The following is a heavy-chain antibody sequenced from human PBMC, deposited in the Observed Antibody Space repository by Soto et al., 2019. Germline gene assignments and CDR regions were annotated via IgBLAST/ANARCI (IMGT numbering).Heavy chain of an antibody. CDR2: ISWNSGTI. V-gene: IGHV3-9*01. D-gene: IGHD4-17*01. CDR3: AKGGIMVTTYIGY. J-gene: IGHJ4*02. Sequence: EVQLVESGGGLVQPGRSLRLSCAASGFTFDNYAMHWVRQAPGKGLEWVSGISWNSGTIGYADSVKGRFTISRDNAKNSLYLQMNSLRAEDTALYYCAKGGIMVTTYIGYWGQGTLVTVSS. CDR1: GFTFDNYA.